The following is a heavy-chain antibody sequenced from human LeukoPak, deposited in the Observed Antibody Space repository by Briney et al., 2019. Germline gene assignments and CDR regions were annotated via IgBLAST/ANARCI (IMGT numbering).Heavy chain of an antibody. CDR1: GGSSSGYY. V-gene: IGHV4-34*01. CDR2: INHSGST. D-gene: IGHD4-11*01. CDR3: ARQGAFFTVTRFYWFDP. Sequence: SETLSLTCAVYGGSSSGYYWSWIRQPPGKGLEWIGEINHSGSTNYNPSLKSRVTISVDTSKNQFSLKLSSVTAADTAVYYCARQGAFFTVTRFYWFDPWGQGTLVTVSS. J-gene: IGHJ5*02.